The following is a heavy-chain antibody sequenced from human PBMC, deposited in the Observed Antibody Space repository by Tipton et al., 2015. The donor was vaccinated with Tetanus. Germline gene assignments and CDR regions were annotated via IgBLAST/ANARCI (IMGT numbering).Heavy chain of an antibody. D-gene: IGHD2-2*01. Sequence: TLSLTCDVSGASISSAAWTWIRQPSGKGLEWIGHIFHSGSPNYNPSLKGRVTMSLDTSKNQFSLKLTSVTAADTAMYYCARGSDIVVVPGVTRADWFDPWGQGTLVTVSS. CDR1: GASISSAA. CDR2: IFHSGSP. J-gene: IGHJ5*02. V-gene: IGHV4-30-2*01. CDR3: ARGSDIVVVPGVTRADWFDP.